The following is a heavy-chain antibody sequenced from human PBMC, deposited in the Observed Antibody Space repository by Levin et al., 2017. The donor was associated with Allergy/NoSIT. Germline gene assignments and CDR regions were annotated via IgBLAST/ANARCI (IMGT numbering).Heavy chain of an antibody. Sequence: SETLSLTCTVSGGSISSGDYYWSWIRQPPGKGLEWIGYIYYSGSTYYNPSLKSRVTISVDTSKNQFSLKLSSVTAADTAVYYCARVSGDTKMDVWGKGTTVTVSS. CDR2: IYYSGST. D-gene: IGHD4-17*01. V-gene: IGHV4-30-4*01. CDR1: GGSISSGDYY. CDR3: ARVSGDTKMDV. J-gene: IGHJ6*04.